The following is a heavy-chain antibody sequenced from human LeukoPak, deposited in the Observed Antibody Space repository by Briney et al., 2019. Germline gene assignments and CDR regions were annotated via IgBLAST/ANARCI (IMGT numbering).Heavy chain of an antibody. J-gene: IGHJ6*03. Sequence: GGSLRLSCAASGFTFNSYSMNWFRQAPGKGLEWVSSISSSSRFIYYADSVKGRFTISRDNAKNSLYLQMNSLRAEDTAVYYCARPSHSSSWYYYYYMDVWGKGTTVTISS. CDR3: ARPSHSSSWYYYYYMDV. CDR2: ISSSSRFI. CDR1: GFTFNSYS. V-gene: IGHV3-21*01. D-gene: IGHD6-13*01.